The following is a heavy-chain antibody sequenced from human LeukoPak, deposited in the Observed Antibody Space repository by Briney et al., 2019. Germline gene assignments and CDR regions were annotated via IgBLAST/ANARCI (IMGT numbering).Heavy chain of an antibody. CDR3: AKAYGSGSYYNGY. J-gene: IGHJ4*02. D-gene: IGHD3-10*01. Sequence: PGGSLRLSCAASGFTFSSYGMHWVRQAPGKGLEWVAVISYDGSNKYYPDSVKGRFTISRDNSKNTLYLQMNSLRAEDTAVYYCAKAYGSGSYYNGYWGQGTLVTVSS. V-gene: IGHV3-30*18. CDR2: ISYDGSNK. CDR1: GFTFSSYG.